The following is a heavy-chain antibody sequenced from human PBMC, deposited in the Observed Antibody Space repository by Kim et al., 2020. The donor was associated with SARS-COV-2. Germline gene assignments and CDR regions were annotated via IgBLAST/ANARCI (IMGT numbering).Heavy chain of an antibody. CDR3: AREETASYGCRAFDY. V-gene: IGHV1-3*01. Sequence: HNFLGRVTITRDRSATTAYMELSSLGSDDTAVYYCAREETASYGCRAFDYWGQGTPVTVSS. D-gene: IGHD5-18*01. J-gene: IGHJ4*02.